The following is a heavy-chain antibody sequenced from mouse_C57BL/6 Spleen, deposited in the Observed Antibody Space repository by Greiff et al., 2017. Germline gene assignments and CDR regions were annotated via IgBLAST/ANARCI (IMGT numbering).Heavy chain of an antibody. CDR1: GYTFTSYW. Sequence: QVQLQQPGTELVKPGASVKLSCKASGYTFTSYWMHWVKQRPGQGLEWIGEIDPSDSYTNYNQKFKGKSTLTVDKSSSTAYMQLSSLTSEDSAVYYCARRLDVPYFDYWGQGTTLTVSS. D-gene: IGHD6-1*01. V-gene: IGHV1-69*01. J-gene: IGHJ2*01. CDR3: ARRLDVPYFDY. CDR2: IDPSDSYT.